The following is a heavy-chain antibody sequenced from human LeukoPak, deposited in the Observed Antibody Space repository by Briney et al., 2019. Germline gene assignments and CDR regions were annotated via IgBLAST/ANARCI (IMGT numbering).Heavy chain of an antibody. D-gene: IGHD6-13*01. CDR1: GYTFTGYY. CDR2: INPNSGGT. V-gene: IGHV1-2*06. J-gene: IGHJ4*02. CDR3: ARQNTSSSRTKFDY. Sequence: GASVKVSCKASGYTFTGYYMHWVRQAPGQGLEWMGRINPNSGGTNYAQKFQGRVTMTRDTSISTAYMELSRLRSDGTAVYYYARQNTSSSRTKFDYWGQGTLVTVSS.